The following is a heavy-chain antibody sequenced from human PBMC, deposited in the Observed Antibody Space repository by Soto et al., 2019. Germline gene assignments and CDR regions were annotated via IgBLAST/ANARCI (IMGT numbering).Heavy chain of an antibody. V-gene: IGHV1-46*01. CDR3: ARALPRSSGYSYGPLDY. CDR1: GYTFTSYY. J-gene: IGHJ4*02. CDR2: SNPSGDST. Sequence: ASVKVSCKASGYTFTSYYMHWVRQAPGQGLEWMGISNPSGDSTTYAQKFQGRVTMTRDTSTSTVYMELSSLRYEDTAVYYCARALPRSSGYSYGPLDYWGQGTQVTVSS. D-gene: IGHD5-18*01.